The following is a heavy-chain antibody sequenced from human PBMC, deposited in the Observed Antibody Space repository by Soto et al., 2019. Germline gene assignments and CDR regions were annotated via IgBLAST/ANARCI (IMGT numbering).Heavy chain of an antibody. CDR1: GGTISTYV. CDR2: IIPALGAA. J-gene: IGHJ4*02. CDR3: ARGGQQVVSFDY. V-gene: IGHV1-69*08. D-gene: IGHD6-6*01. Sequence: QVHLVQSGAEVEKPGSSVKVSCKTSGGTISTYVINWVRQAPGQGLEWMGRIIPALGAADYAQKFQDRLTITADKSTSTAYMELSSLRSDDTAVYYRARGGQQVVSFDYWGQGTPVAVSS.